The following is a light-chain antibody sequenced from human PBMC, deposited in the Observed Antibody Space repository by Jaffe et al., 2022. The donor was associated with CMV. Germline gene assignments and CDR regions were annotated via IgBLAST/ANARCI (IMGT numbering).Light chain of an antibody. V-gene: IGKV1-39*01. J-gene: IGKJ1*01. Sequence: DIQMTQSPSSLSASVGDRVTITCRASQRISNYLNWYQWKPGKAPELLIYAASSLQSGVPSRFSGSGSGTNFTLTISTLQPEDFGTYFCQQGFSTPPTFGQGTGVEVK. CDR3: QQGFSTPPT. CDR2: AAS. CDR1: QRISNY.